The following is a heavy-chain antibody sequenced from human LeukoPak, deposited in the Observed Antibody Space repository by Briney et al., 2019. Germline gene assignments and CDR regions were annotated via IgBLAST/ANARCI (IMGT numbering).Heavy chain of an antibody. Sequence: GASVKVSCKASGYTFTSYYMHWVRQAPGQGLEWMGIINPSGGSTSYAQKFQGRVTMTRDTSTSAVYMELSSLRSEDTAVYYCARDSTAGIAAAGYYFDYWGQGTLVTVSS. CDR3: ARDSTAGIAAAGYYFDY. CDR1: GYTFTSYY. D-gene: IGHD6-13*01. CDR2: INPSGGST. V-gene: IGHV1-46*01. J-gene: IGHJ4*02.